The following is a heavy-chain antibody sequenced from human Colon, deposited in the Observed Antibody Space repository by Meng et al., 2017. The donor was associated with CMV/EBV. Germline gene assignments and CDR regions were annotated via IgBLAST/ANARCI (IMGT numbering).Heavy chain of an antibody. J-gene: IGHJ4*02. Sequence: SVKVSCKASGGSFSDFAISWVRQAPGQGLEWMGGVIPIIGMTNYAQKFQGRVTITADKSTNTAYMELGSLTSEDTAVYFCARDLDSTTVVIRGLDSWGQGTLVTVSS. CDR2: VIPIIGMT. D-gene: IGHD4-23*01. CDR3: ARDLDSTTVVIRGLDS. CDR1: GGSFSDFA. V-gene: IGHV1-69*10.